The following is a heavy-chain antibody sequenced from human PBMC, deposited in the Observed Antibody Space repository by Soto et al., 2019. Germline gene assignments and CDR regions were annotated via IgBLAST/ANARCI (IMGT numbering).Heavy chain of an antibody. V-gene: IGHV6-1*01. CDR1: GGRVSSNSAA. CDR3: ARDLNPGIAVAGTSGWFDP. D-gene: IGHD6-19*01. J-gene: IGHJ5*02. Sequence: SHTLSLTCAICGGRVSSNSAAWNWIRQSPSRGLEWLGRTYYRSKWYNDYAVSVKSRITINPDTSKNQFSLQLNSVTPEDTAVYYCARDLNPGIAVAGTSGWFDPWGQGTLVTVSS. CDR2: TYYRSKWYN.